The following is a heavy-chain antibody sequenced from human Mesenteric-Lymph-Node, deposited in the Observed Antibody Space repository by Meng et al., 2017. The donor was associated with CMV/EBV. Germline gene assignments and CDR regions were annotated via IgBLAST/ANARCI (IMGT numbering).Heavy chain of an antibody. CDR2: VSWNGSRT. J-gene: IGHJ4*02. Sequence: GESLKISCAASGFTFSNSDMNWVRQAPGKGLEWVSGVSWNGSRTHYADSVKGRFIISRDNAKNSLYLQMNSLRAEDTAVYYCARDLEYGGNWGLPGYWGQGTLVTVSS. CDR1: GFTFSNSD. CDR3: ARDLEYGGNWGLPGY. D-gene: IGHD4/OR15-4a*01. V-gene: IGHV3-19*01.